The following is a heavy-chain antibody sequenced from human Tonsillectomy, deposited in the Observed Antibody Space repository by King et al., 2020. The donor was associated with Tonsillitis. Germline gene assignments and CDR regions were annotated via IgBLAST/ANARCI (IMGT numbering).Heavy chain of an antibody. V-gene: IGHV4-39*01. Sequence: QLQESGPGLVKPSETLSLTCTVSGGSISSSSYYWGWIRQPPGKGLEWIGSSYYSGSTYYNTSLKSRVTISVDTSKNQFSLKLSSVSAADTAVYYCASDYYDSSGGYWGQGTLVTVSS. D-gene: IGHD3-22*01. J-gene: IGHJ4*02. CDR3: ASDYYDSSGGY. CDR1: GGSISSSSYY. CDR2: SYYSGST.